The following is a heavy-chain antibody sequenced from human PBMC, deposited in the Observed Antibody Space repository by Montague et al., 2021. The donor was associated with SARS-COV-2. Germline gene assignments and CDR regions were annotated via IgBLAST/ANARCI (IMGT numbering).Heavy chain of an antibody. CDR3: ARGRPVQGSFRHFGSISSGALDI. Sequence: SETLSLTCAVSRGSFSNYYWTWIRQSPGKGLEWIGEINQGGDTNYTPSLKSRVTISLDTSKKQISLKLNSVTVADTAVFFCARGRPVQGSFRHFGSISSGALDIWAQGSLVIVSS. CDR1: RGSFSNYY. D-gene: IGHD3-9*01. J-gene: IGHJ3*02. V-gene: IGHV4-34*01. CDR2: INQGGDT.